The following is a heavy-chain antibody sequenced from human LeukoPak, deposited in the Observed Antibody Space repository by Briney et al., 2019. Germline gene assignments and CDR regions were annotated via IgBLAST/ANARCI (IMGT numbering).Heavy chain of an antibody. CDR1: GDSVSSKNGA. D-gene: IGHD6-19*01. Sequence: SQTLSLTCVVSGDSVSSKNGAWNWIRQSPSRGLEWLGRTYYRSKWYNDYAESMEGRMTISQDTSKNQYSLHLNSVTPDDTAVYYCARDFGTTGWHTFDYWGQGSLVTVSS. CDR2: TYYRSKWYN. CDR3: ARDFGTTGWHTFDY. J-gene: IGHJ4*02. V-gene: IGHV6-1*01.